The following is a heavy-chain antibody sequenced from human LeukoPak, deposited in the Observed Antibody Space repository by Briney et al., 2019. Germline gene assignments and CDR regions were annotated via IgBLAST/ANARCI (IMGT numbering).Heavy chain of an antibody. CDR3: AREGYLDRSGYEDY. V-gene: IGHV3-20*04. CDR2: INWNGGTI. Sequence: GGSLRLSCAASGFTLDDYGMSWVRQAPGKVLEWVSGINWNGGTIGYADSVKGRFTISRDNAKNSLYLQMSSLRAEHAALYYCAREGYLDRSGYEDYWGQGTLVTVSS. CDR1: GFTLDDYG. J-gene: IGHJ4*02. D-gene: IGHD3-22*01.